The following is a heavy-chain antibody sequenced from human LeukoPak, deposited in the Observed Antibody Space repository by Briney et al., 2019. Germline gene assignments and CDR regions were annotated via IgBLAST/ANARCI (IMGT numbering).Heavy chain of an antibody. J-gene: IGHJ3*02. CDR3: ARHMTYSGSRADAFDI. Sequence: GGSLRLSCAASGFTVSSNYMSWVRQAPGKGLEWVSVIYSGGSTYYADSVKGRFTISRDNSKNTLYLQMNSLRAEDTAVYYCARHMTYSGSRADAFDIWGQGTMVTVSS. D-gene: IGHD1-26*01. V-gene: IGHV3-53*01. CDR1: GFTVSSNY. CDR2: IYSGGST.